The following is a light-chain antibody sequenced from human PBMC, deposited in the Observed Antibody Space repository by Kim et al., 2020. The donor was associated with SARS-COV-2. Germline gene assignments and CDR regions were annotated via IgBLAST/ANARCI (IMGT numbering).Light chain of an antibody. V-gene: IGLV3-21*04. CDR1: NIGSKS. Sequence: SYELTQPPSMSVAPGKTARITCGGNNIGSKSVHWYQQKPGQAPVLVIYYDSDRPSGIPERFSGSNSGNTATLTISRVEAGDEADYYCQVWDSSSDHRVFGGGTQRTV. CDR3: QVWDSSSDHRV. J-gene: IGLJ3*02. CDR2: YDS.